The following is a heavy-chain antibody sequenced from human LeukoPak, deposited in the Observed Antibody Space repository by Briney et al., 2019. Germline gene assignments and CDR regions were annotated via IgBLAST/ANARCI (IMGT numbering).Heavy chain of an antibody. D-gene: IGHD1-26*01. J-gene: IGHJ6*02. Sequence: ASVKVFCKASGYTFTGYYMHWVRQAPGQGLEWMGWINPNSGGTNYAQKFQGRVTMTRDTSISTAYMELSRLRSDDTAVYYCARLIIVGATWYYGMDVWGQGTTVTVSS. CDR3: ARLIIVGATWYYGMDV. CDR1: GYTFTGYY. CDR2: INPNSGGT. V-gene: IGHV1-2*02.